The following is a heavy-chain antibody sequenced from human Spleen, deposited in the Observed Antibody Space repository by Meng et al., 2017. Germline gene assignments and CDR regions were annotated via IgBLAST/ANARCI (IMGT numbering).Heavy chain of an antibody. CDR1: GYTFSDYY. V-gene: IGHV1-18*04. D-gene: IGHD1-14*01. J-gene: IGHJ3*02. CDR3: VRDRGMYRTIDAFDI. Sequence: ASVKVSCKASGYTFSDYYIHWVRQAPGQGLEWMGWISGHNGVTNYAQKFQGRVTMTTDISTSTAYMELTSLRSDDTAVYYCVRDRGMYRTIDAFDIWGQGTLVTVSS. CDR2: ISGHNGVT.